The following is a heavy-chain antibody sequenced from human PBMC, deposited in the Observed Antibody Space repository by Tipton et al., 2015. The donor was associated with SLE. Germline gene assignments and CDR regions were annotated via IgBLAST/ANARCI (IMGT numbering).Heavy chain of an antibody. CDR2: LNPNSANT. V-gene: IGHV1-8*01. D-gene: IGHD3-16*02. Sequence: QLVQSGAEVKKPGASVMVSCRASGYSFSRHDINWVRLATGHVLEWMALLNPNSANTGYAQKFQGRVTMTRDTSISTAYMELTSLRSEDTTVYFFARGQEEYNWGSNRYNYYVMRYWSQET. CDR3: ARGQEEYNWGSNRYNYYVMRY. CDR1: GYSFSRHD. J-gene: IGHJ4*03.